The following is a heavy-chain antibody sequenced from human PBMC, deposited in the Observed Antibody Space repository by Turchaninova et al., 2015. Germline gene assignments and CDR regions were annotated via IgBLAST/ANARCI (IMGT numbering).Heavy chain of an antibody. Sequence: EVQLLQSRAEVKKPGESLKISCKVSGYDFTTFWIGWVRQLSGKDLEWMGVIYPADSDTKYSPSFQGQVTLSVDISTNTAYLHLSSLKASDTAAYFCGRHWNPPPPHYFDYWGQGTLVTVSS. D-gene: IGHD1-1*01. CDR3: GRHWNPPPPHYFDY. CDR2: IYPADSDT. V-gene: IGHV5-51*01. CDR1: GYDFTTFW. J-gene: IGHJ4*02.